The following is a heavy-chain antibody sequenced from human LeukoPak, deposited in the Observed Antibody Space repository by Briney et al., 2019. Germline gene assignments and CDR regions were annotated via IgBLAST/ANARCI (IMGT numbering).Heavy chain of an antibody. Sequence: SETLSLTCAVSGGSISSGGYSWSWIRQPPGKGLEWIGYIYHSGSTYYNPSLKSRVTISVDRSKNQFSLKLSSVTAADTAVYYCARGGSSGWYLGSSLVYWGQGTLVTVSS. J-gene: IGHJ4*02. CDR1: GGSISSGGYS. D-gene: IGHD6-19*01. V-gene: IGHV4-30-2*01. CDR2: IYHSGST. CDR3: ARGGSSGWYLGSSLVY.